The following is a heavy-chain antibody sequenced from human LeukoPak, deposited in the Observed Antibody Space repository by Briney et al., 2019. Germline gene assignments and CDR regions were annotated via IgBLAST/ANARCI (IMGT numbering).Heavy chain of an antibody. CDR3: ATQEGIVGATPAGYFQY. CDR2: ISYDGSNK. V-gene: IGHV3-30*03. CDR1: GFTFSSYG. D-gene: IGHD1-26*01. J-gene: IGHJ4*02. Sequence: PGGSLRLSCAASGFTFSSYGMHWVRQAPGKGLEWVAVISYDGSNKYYADSVKGRFTISRDNSKNTLYLQMNSLRAGDTAVYYCATQEGIVGATPAGYFQYWGQGTLVTVS.